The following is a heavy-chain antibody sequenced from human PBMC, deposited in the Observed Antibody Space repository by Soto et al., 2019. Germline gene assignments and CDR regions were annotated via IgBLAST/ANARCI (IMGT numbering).Heavy chain of an antibody. J-gene: IGHJ4*02. CDR1: GASISSSDW. CDR3: SRVALTSPGVGDY. D-gene: IGHD2-8*01. V-gene: IGHV4-4*02. CDR2: IYHSGIT. Sequence: QVHLQESGPGLVKPSETLSLTCAVSGASISSSDWWSWVRQSPGKGLEWIGEIYHSGITNYNPSHQSRDSISVDKSKNQFSLKLTSVTAADTAVYYCSRVALTSPGVGDYWGQGTLVTVSS.